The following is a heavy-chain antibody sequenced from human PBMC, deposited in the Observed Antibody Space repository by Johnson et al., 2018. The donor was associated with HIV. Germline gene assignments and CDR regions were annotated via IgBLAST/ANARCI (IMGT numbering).Heavy chain of an antibody. CDR1: GFTFSNAW. CDR3: TTAPSNWGNAFDI. Sequence: VQLLESGGGVAQPGRSLRLSCVASGFTFSNAWMSWVRQAPGKGLAWVGRTQSKTDGGSTDYAAPVKGRFTLSREDSINTLYLQMNSLKTEDTAVYYCTTAPSNWGNAFDIWGQGTMVTVSS. V-gene: IGHV3-15*01. J-gene: IGHJ3*02. CDR2: TQSKTDGGST. D-gene: IGHD7-27*01.